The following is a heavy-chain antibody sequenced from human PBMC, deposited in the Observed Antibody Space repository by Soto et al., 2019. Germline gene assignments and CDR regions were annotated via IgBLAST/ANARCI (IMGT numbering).Heavy chain of an antibody. D-gene: IGHD5-18*01. CDR2: ISRSGSAI. Sequence: GGSLRLSCAASTFTLSDFYMSWIRQAPGKGLMWVSYISRSGSAIYYADSVKGRFTISRDKAKDSLYLQMNSLTAEDTAVYYCARGHTYGYIFYYWGQRTLVTVSS. CDR1: TFTLSDFY. V-gene: IGHV3-11*01. J-gene: IGHJ4*02. CDR3: ARGHTYGYIFYY.